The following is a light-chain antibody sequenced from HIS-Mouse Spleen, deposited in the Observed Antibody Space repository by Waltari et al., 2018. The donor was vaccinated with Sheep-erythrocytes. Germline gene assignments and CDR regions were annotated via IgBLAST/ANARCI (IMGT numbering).Light chain of an antibody. CDR3: CSYAGSYNHV. Sequence: QSALTQPPSVSGSPGQSITLSCTGTSSDVGSDNLASRYQQHPGKAPKLMIYEGSKRPSGVSNRFSGSKSGNTASLTISGLQAEDEADYYCCSYAGSYNHVFATGTKVTVL. V-gene: IGLV2-23*01. CDR2: EGS. CDR1: SSDVGSDNL. J-gene: IGLJ1*01.